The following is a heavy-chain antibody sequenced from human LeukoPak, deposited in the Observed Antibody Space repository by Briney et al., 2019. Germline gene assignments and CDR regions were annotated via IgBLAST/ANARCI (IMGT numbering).Heavy chain of an antibody. CDR2: ISSSGSTI. J-gene: IGHJ6*02. CDR1: GFTFSSHA. Sequence: GGSLRLSCAASGFTFSSHAMSWVRQAPGKGLEWVSYISSSGSTIYYADSVKGRFTISRDNAKNSLYLQMNSLRAEDTAVYYCASWPGRDSNRLTRYYYYYGMDVWGQGTTVTVSS. V-gene: IGHV3-48*04. CDR3: ASWPGRDSNRLTRYYYYYGMDV. D-gene: IGHD4-11*01.